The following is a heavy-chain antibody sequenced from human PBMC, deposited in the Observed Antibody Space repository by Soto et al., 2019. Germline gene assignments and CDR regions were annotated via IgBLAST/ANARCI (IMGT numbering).Heavy chain of an antibody. CDR3: AKGPQGGYFDSGSFSSGGY. CDR1: GGSFSGYY. V-gene: IGHV4-34*01. J-gene: IGHJ4*02. CDR2: VNHSGRT. D-gene: IGHD3-10*01. Sequence: SETLSLTCAVYGGSFSGYYWSWIRQPPGKGLEWIGEVNHSGRTNYNPTLKSRVTISVDTSKNQLSLKPNSVTAADTAVYCCAKGPQGGYFDSGSFSSGGYWGQGTLVTVSS.